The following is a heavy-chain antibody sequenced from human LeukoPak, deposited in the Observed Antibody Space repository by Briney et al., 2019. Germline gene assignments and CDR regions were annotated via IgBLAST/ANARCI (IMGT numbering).Heavy chain of an antibody. CDR2: IKQDGSEK. J-gene: IGHJ6*04. CDR3: ARGLGYSSGWMSLPYYYYGMDV. V-gene: IGHV3-7*03. Sequence: GGSLRLSCAASGFTVSSNYMSWVRQAPGKGLEWVANIKQDGSEKYYVDSVKGRFTISRDNAKNSLYLQMNSLRAEDTAVYYCARGLGYSSGWMSLPYYYYGMDVWGKGTTVTVSS. CDR1: GFTVSSNY. D-gene: IGHD6-19*01.